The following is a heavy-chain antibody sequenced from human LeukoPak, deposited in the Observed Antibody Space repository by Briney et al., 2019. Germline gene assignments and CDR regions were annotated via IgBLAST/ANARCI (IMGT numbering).Heavy chain of an antibody. CDR2: INAGNGNT. V-gene: IGHV1-3*01. Sequence: ASVKVSCKASGYTFTSYAMHWVRQAPGQRLEWMGWINAGNGNTKYSQKFQGRVTITRDTSASTAYMELSSLRSEDTAVYYCARVESSIAAAGDFDYWGQGTLVTVSS. CDR3: ARVESSIAAAGDFDY. J-gene: IGHJ4*02. CDR1: GYTFTSYA. D-gene: IGHD6-13*01.